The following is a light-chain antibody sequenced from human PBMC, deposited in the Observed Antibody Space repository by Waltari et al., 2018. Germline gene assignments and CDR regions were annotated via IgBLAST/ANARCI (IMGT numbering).Light chain of an antibody. CDR2: AAS. Sequence: DIQMTQSPSSLSASVGDRVTITCRASQSISSYLNGYQQKPGKAHKLLIYAASSLQSGVPSRFSGSGSGTDFTLTISSLQPEDFATYYCQQSYSTPITFGPGTKVDIK. CDR3: QQSYSTPIT. J-gene: IGKJ3*01. CDR1: QSISSY. V-gene: IGKV1-39*01.